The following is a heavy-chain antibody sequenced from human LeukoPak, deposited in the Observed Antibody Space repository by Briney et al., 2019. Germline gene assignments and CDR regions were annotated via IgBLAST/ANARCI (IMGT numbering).Heavy chain of an antibody. CDR1: GFTFSSYA. CDR2: ITGSGDRT. Sequence: GGSLRLSCAASGFTFSSYAMSWVRQAPGKGLEWVSAITGSGDRTYYTDSVKGRFTIPRGNSKNTLYLQMNSLRAEDTAVYYCVKVPGGVGQLDWGQGTLVTVSS. CDR3: VKVPGGVGQLD. D-gene: IGHD1-1*01. J-gene: IGHJ4*02. V-gene: IGHV3-23*01.